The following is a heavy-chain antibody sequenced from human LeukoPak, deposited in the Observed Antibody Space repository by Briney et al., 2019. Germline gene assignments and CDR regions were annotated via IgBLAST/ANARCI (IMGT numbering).Heavy chain of an antibody. V-gene: IGHV4-34*01. J-gene: IGHJ4*02. D-gene: IGHD2-15*01. Sequence: PSETLSLTCAVYGGPFSGYYWSWIRQPPGKGLEWIGEINHSGSTNYNPSLKRRVTISVDTSKNQFSLKLSSVTAADTAVYYCATGYCSGGSCYLPFDYWGQGTLVTVSS. CDR2: INHSGST. CDR3: ATGYCSGGSCYLPFDY. CDR1: GGPFSGYY.